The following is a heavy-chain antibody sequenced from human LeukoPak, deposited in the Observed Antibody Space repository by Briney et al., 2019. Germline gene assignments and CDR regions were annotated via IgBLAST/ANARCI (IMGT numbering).Heavy chain of an antibody. CDR1: GGSISIYY. V-gene: IGHV4-59*01. Sequence: PSETLSLTCTVSGGSISIYYWNWIRQPPGKGLEWVGYIYYSGSTNYYPSLKSRVTMSADTSKNQFSLKLSSVTAADTAVYYCARADDSSGYYTRYFDLWGRGTLVTVSS. D-gene: IGHD3-22*01. J-gene: IGHJ2*01. CDR2: IYYSGST. CDR3: ARADDSSGYYTRYFDL.